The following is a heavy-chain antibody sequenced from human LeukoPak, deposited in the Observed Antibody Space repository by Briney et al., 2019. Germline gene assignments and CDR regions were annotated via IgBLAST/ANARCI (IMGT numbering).Heavy chain of an antibody. D-gene: IGHD6-13*01. CDR1: GGSISSGGYS. CDR2: IYHSGST. J-gene: IGHJ6*03. CDR3: AREKQLVTDLYYYYYMDV. Sequence: SETLSLTCAVSGGSISSGGYSWSWIRQPPGKGLEWIGYIYHSGSTYYNPSLKSRVTISVDTSKNQFSLKLSSVTAADTAVYYCAREKQLVTDLYYYYYMDVWGKGTTVTVSS. V-gene: IGHV4-30-2*05.